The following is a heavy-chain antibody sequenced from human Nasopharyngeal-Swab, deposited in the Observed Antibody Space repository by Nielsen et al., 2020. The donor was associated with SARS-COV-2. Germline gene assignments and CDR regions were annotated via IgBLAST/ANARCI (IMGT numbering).Heavy chain of an antibody. Sequence: GESLKISCAASGFTFSSYSMNWVRHAPGKGLEWVSSISSSSSYIYYADSVKGRFTISRDNAKNSLYLQMNSLRAEDTAVYYCARRAVAGEYFQHWGQGTLVTVPS. CDR2: ISSSSSYI. V-gene: IGHV3-21*01. CDR1: GFTFSSYS. CDR3: ARRAVAGEYFQH. J-gene: IGHJ1*01. D-gene: IGHD6-19*01.